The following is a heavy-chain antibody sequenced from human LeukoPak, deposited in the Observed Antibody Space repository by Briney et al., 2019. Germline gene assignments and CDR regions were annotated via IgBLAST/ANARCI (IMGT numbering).Heavy chain of an antibody. V-gene: IGHV3-30-3*01. CDR3: AKDGAAWAVAGTYFDY. Sequence: GESLRLSCAASGFTFSTYSMHWVRQAPGKGLEWVALISYDGTNKYYADSVKGRFTISRDNSKNTLYLQMNSLRAEDTAVYYCAKDGAAWAVAGTYFDYWGQGTLVTVSS. CDR1: GFTFSTYS. CDR2: ISYDGTNK. J-gene: IGHJ4*02. D-gene: IGHD6-19*01.